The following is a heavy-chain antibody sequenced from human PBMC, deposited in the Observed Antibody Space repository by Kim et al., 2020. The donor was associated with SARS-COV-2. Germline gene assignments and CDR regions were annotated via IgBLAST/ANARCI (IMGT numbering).Heavy chain of an antibody. CDR2: ISSSSRYI. CDR3: AREQEWELPYPAFDAFDI. CDR1: GFTFSSYS. J-gene: IGHJ3*02. Sequence: GGSLRLSCAASGFTFSSYSMNWVRQAPGKGLEWVSSISSSSRYIYYADSVKGRFTISRDNAKNSLYLQMNSLRAEDTAVYYCAREQEWELPYPAFDAFDIWGQGTLVTVSS. D-gene: IGHD1-26*01. V-gene: IGHV3-21*04.